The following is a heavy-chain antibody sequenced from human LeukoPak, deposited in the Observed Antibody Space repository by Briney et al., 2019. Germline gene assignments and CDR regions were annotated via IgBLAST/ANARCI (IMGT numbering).Heavy chain of an antibody. CDR1: GFTFINAW. D-gene: IGHD3-3*01. Sequence: GGSLRLSCAASGFTFINAWMSWVRQAPGKGLEWVGRIKSKTDGGTTDYAAPVKGRFTTSRDDSKNTLYLQMNSLKTEDTAVYICTTDRPSPSITIFGVVPMDVWGKGTTVTVSS. CDR3: TTDRPSPSITIFGVVPMDV. V-gene: IGHV3-15*01. J-gene: IGHJ6*03. CDR2: IKSKTDGGTT.